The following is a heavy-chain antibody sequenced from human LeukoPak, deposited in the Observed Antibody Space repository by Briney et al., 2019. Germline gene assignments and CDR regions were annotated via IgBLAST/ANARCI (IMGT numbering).Heavy chain of an antibody. V-gene: IGHV3-21*01. Sequence: GGSLRLSCAASGFTFSTYSMNWVRQAPGRGLEWVSSISSSSKYIYYADSVKGRFTISRDDAKNSLSLQMNSLRAEDTAFYYCARDLDIVVVPASWFYPWGQGTLVTVSS. CDR3: ARDLDIVVVPASWFYP. D-gene: IGHD2-2*03. CDR1: GFTFSTYS. J-gene: IGHJ5*02. CDR2: ISSSSKYI.